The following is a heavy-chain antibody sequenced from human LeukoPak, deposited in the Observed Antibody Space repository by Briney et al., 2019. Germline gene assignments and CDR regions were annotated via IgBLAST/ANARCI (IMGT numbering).Heavy chain of an antibody. CDR3: ARGSEWELLSCDF. V-gene: IGHV3-21*01. CDR2: ISTSSSYI. D-gene: IGHD1-26*01. CDR1: GFTFSSYS. Sequence: GGSLRLSCAASGFTFSSYSMNWVRQAPGKGLEWVSSISTSSSYIYYADSAKGRFTISRDNAKNSLYLQMNSLRAEDTAVYYCARGSEWELLSCDFWGQGTVVTVSS. J-gene: IGHJ4*02.